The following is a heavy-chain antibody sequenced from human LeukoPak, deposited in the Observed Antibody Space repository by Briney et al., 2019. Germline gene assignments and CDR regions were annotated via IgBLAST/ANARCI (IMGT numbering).Heavy chain of an antibody. Sequence: PSETLSPTCTVSGGSISNYYWSWIRQPPRRGLEWIGYIYHSGSTNYNPSLKSRVTISVDMSKNQFSLKLSSVTAADTAVYYCARGGNTYCSGGSCYSDFDYWGQGSLVTVSS. CDR2: IYHSGST. CDR3: ARGGNTYCSGGSCYSDFDY. V-gene: IGHV4-59*01. J-gene: IGHJ4*02. D-gene: IGHD2-15*01. CDR1: GGSISNYY.